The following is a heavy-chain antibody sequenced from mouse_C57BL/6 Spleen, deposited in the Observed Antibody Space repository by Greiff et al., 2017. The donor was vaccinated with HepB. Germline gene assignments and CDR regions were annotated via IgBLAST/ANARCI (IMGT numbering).Heavy chain of an antibody. D-gene: IGHD4-1*01. CDR2: IYPRSGNT. J-gene: IGHJ4*01. CDR1: GYTFTSYG. V-gene: IGHV1-81*01. CDR3: ARRPANREAMDY. Sequence: QVQLQQSGAELARPGASVKLSCKASGYTFTSYGISWVKQRTGQGLEWIGEIYPRSGNTYYNEKFKGKATLTADKSSSPAYMELRSLTSEDSAVYFCARRPANREAMDYWGQGTSVTVSS.